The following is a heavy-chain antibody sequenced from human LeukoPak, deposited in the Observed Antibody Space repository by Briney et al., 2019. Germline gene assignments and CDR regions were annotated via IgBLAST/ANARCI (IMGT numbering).Heavy chain of an antibody. CDR1: GGTFSSYA. CDR3: ARRDGYQHDY. J-gene: IGHJ4*02. Sequence: GASVTVSCTASGGTFSSYAISWVRQAPGQGLEWMGGIIPIFGTANYAQKFQGRVTITADESTSTAYMELSSLRSEDTAVYYCARRDGYQHDYWGQGTLVTVSS. CDR2: IIPIFGTA. D-gene: IGHD5-24*01. V-gene: IGHV1-69*13.